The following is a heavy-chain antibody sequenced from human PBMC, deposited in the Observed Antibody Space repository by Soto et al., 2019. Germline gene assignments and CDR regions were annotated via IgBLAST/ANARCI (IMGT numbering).Heavy chain of an antibody. D-gene: IGHD3-22*01. CDR2: IYYSGST. V-gene: IGHV4-59*12. J-gene: IGHJ5*02. CDR3: ARGRADSSGYYYWFDP. Sequence: SETLSLTCTVSGGSISSYYWSWIRQPPGKGLEWIGYIYYSGSTYYNPSLKSRVTISVDTSKNQFSLKLSSVTAADTAVYYCARGRADSSGYYYWFDPWGQGTLVTVSS. CDR1: GGSISSYY.